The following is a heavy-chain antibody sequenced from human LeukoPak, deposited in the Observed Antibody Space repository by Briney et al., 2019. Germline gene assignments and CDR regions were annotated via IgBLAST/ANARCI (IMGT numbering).Heavy chain of an antibody. J-gene: IGHJ5*02. Sequence: GGSLRLSCAASGFSFNDYAMNWVRQAPGKGLEWVSSIGSSGVTYIYYGDSVKGRFIISRDNAKNAVYLQMNSLRAEDTAVYYCARDSNVVWFGGNWFDPWGQGTLVTVSS. CDR3: ARDSNVVWFGGNWFDP. D-gene: IGHD3-10*01. CDR2: IGSSGVTYI. CDR1: GFSFNDYA. V-gene: IGHV3-21*01.